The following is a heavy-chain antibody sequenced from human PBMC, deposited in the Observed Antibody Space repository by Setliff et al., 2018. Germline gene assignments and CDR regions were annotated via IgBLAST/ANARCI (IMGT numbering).Heavy chain of an antibody. J-gene: IGHJ4*02. V-gene: IGHV4-61*09. CDR1: GGSISSGSNY. CDR3: ARGEKYYSDSSGYSLDF. Sequence: PSETLSLTCTVSGGSISSGSNYWSWIRQPAGRGLEWIGHIDPSGNTNYHPSLKSRVTISGDTSKNQFSLKLTSVTAADTAIYYCARGEKYYSDSSGYSLDFWGQGTLVTVSS. D-gene: IGHD3-22*01. CDR2: IDPSGNT.